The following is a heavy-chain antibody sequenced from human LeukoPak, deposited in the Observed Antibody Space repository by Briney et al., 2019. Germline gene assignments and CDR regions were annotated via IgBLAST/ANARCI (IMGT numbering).Heavy chain of an antibody. CDR3: ARDAKAVAGSLDY. J-gene: IGHJ4*02. Sequence: GGSLRLSCAASGFTFSSYSMNWVRQAPGKGLEWVSSISSSSSYIYYADSVKGRFTISRDNAKNSLYLQMNSLRAEDTAVYYCARDAKAVAGSLDYWGQGTLVTVSS. CDR1: GFTFSSYS. D-gene: IGHD6-19*01. CDR2: ISSSSSYI. V-gene: IGHV3-21*01.